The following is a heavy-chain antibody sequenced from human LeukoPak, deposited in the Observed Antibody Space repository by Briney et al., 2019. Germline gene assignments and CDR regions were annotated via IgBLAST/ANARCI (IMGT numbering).Heavy chain of an antibody. CDR3: AKHPASGESGYHAFEY. J-gene: IGHJ4*02. CDR1: GFTFNSYA. CDR2: LSGSGGTT. D-gene: IGHD3-3*01. V-gene: IGHV3-23*01. Sequence: GGSLRLSCAASGFTFNSYAMSWVRQAPGKVLEWVSSLSGSGGTTYYTDSVKGRFTISRDNSKNTLYLQMNSLRAEDTAVYYCAKHPASGESGYHAFEYWGQGTLVTVSS.